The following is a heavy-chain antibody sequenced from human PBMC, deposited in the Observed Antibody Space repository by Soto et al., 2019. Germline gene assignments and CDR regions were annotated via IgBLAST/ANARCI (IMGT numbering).Heavy chain of an antibody. CDR2: ITSSGDSI. Sequence: EVQLLESGGGLIHPGGSVRLSCVASGFRFSDHSMNWVRQAPGKGLEWVSYITSSGDSIYYADSVKGRFTVSRDNAKNSLFLQMNSLRDEDTAVYYCARLPKGSRVTSWGQGTLVTVSS. J-gene: IGHJ4*02. CDR3: ARLPKGSRVTS. D-gene: IGHD4-17*01. V-gene: IGHV3-48*02. CDR1: GFRFSDHS.